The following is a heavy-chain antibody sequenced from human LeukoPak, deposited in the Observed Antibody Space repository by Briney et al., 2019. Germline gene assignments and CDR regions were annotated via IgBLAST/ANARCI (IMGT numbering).Heavy chain of an antibody. CDR2: ISYDGSNK. CDR3: ARDLNYYGSGSYCGGFDY. D-gene: IGHD3-10*01. J-gene: IGHJ4*02. Sequence: WGSLTLTCTASGVTLSSYGMHWVRQAPGKGLEWVSVISYDGSNKYYADPLKGRLTAFRDNSKNNPFLLMNSLRADDAAVYYCARDLNYYGSGSYCGGFDYWGQGTLVTVSS. V-gene: IGHV3-30*04. CDR1: GVTLSSYG.